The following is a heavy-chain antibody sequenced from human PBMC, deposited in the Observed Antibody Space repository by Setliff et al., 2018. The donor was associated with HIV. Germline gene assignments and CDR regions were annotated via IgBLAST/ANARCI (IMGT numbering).Heavy chain of an antibody. Sequence: GASVKVSCKASGYIFMNNDISWVRQAPGQRLEWMGWLNAGDGDSGPSQEFRGRVIFTRDTSASTAYMELTSLRSDDTAVYYCAKSRVGFSVPYDAFDIWGQGTMVTV. V-gene: IGHV1-3*01. CDR2: LNAGDGDS. J-gene: IGHJ3*02. CDR1: GYIFMNND. D-gene: IGHD1-26*01. CDR3: AKSRVGFSVPYDAFDI.